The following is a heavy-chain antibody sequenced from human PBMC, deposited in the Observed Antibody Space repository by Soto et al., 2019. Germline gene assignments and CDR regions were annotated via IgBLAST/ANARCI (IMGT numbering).Heavy chain of an antibody. CDR1: GYHFTSHY. Sequence: DSVKVCFKSCGYHFTSHYIQLVRQAPGQGLEWMGIINRYSESATYTHKFHVRLTMTRYTSSNTVFMDLSNLRLEDTAVYYCTREYCGGDCVLDSWGQGTMVTVSS. D-gene: IGHD2-21*02. CDR3: TREYCGGDCVLDS. V-gene: IGHV1-46*01. J-gene: IGHJ4*02. CDR2: INRYSESA.